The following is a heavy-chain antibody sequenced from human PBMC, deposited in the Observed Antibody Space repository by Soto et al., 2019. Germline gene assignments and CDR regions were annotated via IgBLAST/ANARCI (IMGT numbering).Heavy chain of an antibody. J-gene: IGHJ6*03. CDR2: INHSGST. CDR1: GGSFSGYY. V-gene: IGHV4-34*01. Sequence: QVQLQQSGAGLLKPSETLSLTCAVYGGSFSGYYWRWIRQPPGKGLEWIGEINHSGSTNYNPSLKGPVTISVDTSKNRFTRKRSAVTAADTAVYSGARRGFHRYHDSVGVWGKGSTVTVSS. CDR3: ARRGFHRYHDSVGV.